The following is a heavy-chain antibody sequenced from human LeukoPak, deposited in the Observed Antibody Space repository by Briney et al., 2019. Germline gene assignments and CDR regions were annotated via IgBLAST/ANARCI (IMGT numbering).Heavy chain of an antibody. J-gene: IGHJ4*02. CDR3: ARDRTARVFDY. CDR1: GDTFTRFY. V-gene: IGHV1-46*01. D-gene: IGHD6-25*01. Sequence: GASVKVSCKASGDTFTRFYIHWVRQAPGQGLEWMGIINPSGGSTSYAQKFQGRVTTTRDTSTSTVYMELSSLRSEDTAVYYCARDRTARVFDYWGQGTLVTVSS. CDR2: INPSGGST.